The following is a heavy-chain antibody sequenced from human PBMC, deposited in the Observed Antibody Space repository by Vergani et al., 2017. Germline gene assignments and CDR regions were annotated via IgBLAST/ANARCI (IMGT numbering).Heavy chain of an antibody. J-gene: IGHJ6*03. CDR1: FDSIRNLY. CDR3: ARDYPRWAGRNYMDV. CDR2: IHYSENT. D-gene: IGHD4-23*01. Sequence: QVQLQESGPGLVKSSETLSLTCSVSFDSIRNLYCNWIRQPPGKGLEWIGSIHYSENTNYNPSLKTRVTISVDTSKNQFSLTLTSVTAADTAVYYCARDYPRWAGRNYMDVWGKGTTVTVSS. V-gene: IGHV4-59*11.